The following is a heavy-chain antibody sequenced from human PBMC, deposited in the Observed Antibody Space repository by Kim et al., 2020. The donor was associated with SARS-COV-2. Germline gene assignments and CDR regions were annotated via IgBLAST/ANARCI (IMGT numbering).Heavy chain of an antibody. V-gene: IGHV4-4*07. J-gene: IGHJ5*02. Sequence: SETLSLTCTVSGGSISTYYWSWIRQPAGKGLEWIGRIDTTGSTTYNPSLKSRVTMSVDTSNNQFSLILTSVTAADTAVYYCARGLKGANNWLDPWGQGTQVTVSS. D-gene: IGHD3-16*01. CDR2: IDTTGST. CDR1: GGSISTYY. CDR3: ARGLKGANNWLDP.